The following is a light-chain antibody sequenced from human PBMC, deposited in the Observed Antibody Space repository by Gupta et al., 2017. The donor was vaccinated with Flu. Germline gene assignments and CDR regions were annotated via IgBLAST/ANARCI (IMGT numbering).Light chain of an antibody. Sequence: QYTLKKTHSVSGTTGQWVTLLCSGRRSNIGSYTVDWYQQLPGTAPKLIIYDFNERPSGVPDRFSGSKSGTSASLAISGLQSEDEADYYCAVWDDSLSGHYVFGSGTKVTVL. CDR2: DFN. V-gene: IGLV1-44*01. CDR1: RSNIGSYT. J-gene: IGLJ1*01. CDR3: AVWDDSLSGHYV.